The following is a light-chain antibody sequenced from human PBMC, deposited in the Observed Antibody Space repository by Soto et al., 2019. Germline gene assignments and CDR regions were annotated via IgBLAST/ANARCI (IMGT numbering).Light chain of an antibody. J-gene: IGKJ1*01. CDR3: QQYFEWPPMT. CDR2: GAS. CDR1: ETVATN. Sequence: VMTQSPATLSVSPGERATLSCWASETVATNLAWYQQKPGQAPRLLISGASTRAAGSSDRFRGSGSGTEFTLTISSLRSEDSDIYYCQQYFEWPPMTFGQGTKVEI. V-gene: IGKV3-15*01.